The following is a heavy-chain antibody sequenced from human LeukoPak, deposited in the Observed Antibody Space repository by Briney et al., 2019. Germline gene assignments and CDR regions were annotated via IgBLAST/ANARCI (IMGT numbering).Heavy chain of an antibody. CDR3: AKSGCSSTSCYSILSGWLDP. V-gene: IGHV3-23*01. D-gene: IGHD2-2*02. CDR2: ISGGGAST. Sequence: GGSLRLSCAASGFTFSSYAMSWVRQAPGKGLEWVSAISGGGASTYYADSVKGRFTISRDNSKNTLYLQMNSLRAEDTAVYYCAKSGCSSTSCYSILSGWLDPWGQGTLVTVSS. J-gene: IGHJ5*02. CDR1: GFTFSSYA.